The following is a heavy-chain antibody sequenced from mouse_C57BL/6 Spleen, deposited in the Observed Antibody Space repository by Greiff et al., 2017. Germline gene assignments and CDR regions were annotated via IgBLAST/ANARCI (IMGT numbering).Heavy chain of an antibody. CDR1: GYTFTSYG. CDR3: ARSDGSSYWYFDV. D-gene: IGHD1-1*01. V-gene: IGHV1-81*01. Sequence: VNVVESGAELARPGASVKLSCKASGYTFTSYGISWVKQRTGQGLEWIGEIYPRSGNTYYNEKFKGKATLTADKSSSTAYMELRSLTSEDSAVYFCARSDGSSYWYFDVWGTGTTVTVSS. J-gene: IGHJ1*03. CDR2: IYPRSGNT.